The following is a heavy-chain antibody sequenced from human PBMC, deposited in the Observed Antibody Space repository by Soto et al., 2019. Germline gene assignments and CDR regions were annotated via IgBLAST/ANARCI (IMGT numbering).Heavy chain of an antibody. V-gene: IGHV5-10-1*01. CDR2: IDPSDSYT. D-gene: IGHD3-22*01. CDR1: GYSFTSYW. CDR3: ARHYYYDSSGYSLRGYYYYGMDV. J-gene: IGHJ6*02. Sequence: VESLKISCKVSGYSFTSYWISWVRQMPGKGLEWMGRIDPSDSYTNYSPSFQGHVTISADKSISTAYLQWSSLKASDTAMYYCARHYYYDSSGYSLRGYYYYGMDVWGQGTTVTVSS.